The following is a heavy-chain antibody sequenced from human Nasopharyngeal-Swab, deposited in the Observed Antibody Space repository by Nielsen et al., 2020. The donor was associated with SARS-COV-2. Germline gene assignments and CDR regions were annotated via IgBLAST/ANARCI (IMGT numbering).Heavy chain of an antibody. D-gene: IGHD2-15*01. CDR1: GESFSGYY. CDR2: INHSGST. J-gene: IGHJ5*02. CDR3: ARRDPVVVVAALGIRLYDSTKFDP. Sequence: SETLSLTCAVYGESFSGYYWSWIRQPPGKGLEWIGEINHSGSTNYNPSLKSRVTISVDTSKNQFSLKLSSVTAADTAVYYCARRDPVVVVAALGIRLYDSTKFDPWGQGTLVTVSS. V-gene: IGHV4-34*01.